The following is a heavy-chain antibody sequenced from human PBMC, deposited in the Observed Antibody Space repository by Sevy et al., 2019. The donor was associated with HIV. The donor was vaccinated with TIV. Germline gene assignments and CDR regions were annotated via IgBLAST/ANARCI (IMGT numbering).Heavy chain of an antibody. J-gene: IGHJ6*03. CDR1: GFTFSSYG. V-gene: IGHV3-33*01. Sequence: GGSLRLSCAASGFTFSSYGMHWVRQAPGKGLEWVAVIWYDGSNKYYADSVKGRFTISRDNSKNTLYLQMNSLRAEDTAVYYCARDLLFIAADYYYVDVWGKGTTVTVSS. D-gene: IGHD5-12*01. CDR2: IWYDGSNK. CDR3: ARDLLFIAADYYYVDV.